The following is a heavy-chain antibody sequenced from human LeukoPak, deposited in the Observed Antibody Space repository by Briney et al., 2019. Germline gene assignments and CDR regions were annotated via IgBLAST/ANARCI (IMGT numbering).Heavy chain of an antibody. V-gene: IGHV3-48*03. CDR1: GFTFSSYE. J-gene: IGHJ6*04. CDR3: ARVYPLLGMDV. CDR2: ISSSGSTI. D-gene: IGHD2-2*02. Sequence: GGSLRLSCAASGFTFSSYEMNWVHQAPGKGLEWVSYISSSGSTIYYADSVKGRFTISRDNAKNSLYLQMNSLRAEDTAVYYCARVYPLLGMDVWGKGTTVTVSS.